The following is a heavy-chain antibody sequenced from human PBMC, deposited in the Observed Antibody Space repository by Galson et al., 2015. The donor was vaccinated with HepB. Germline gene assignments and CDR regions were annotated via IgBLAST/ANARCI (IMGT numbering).Heavy chain of an antibody. Sequence: SVKVSCKASGGTFSSYAISWARQAPGQGLEWMGGIIPIFGIANYAQKFQGRVTITADESTSTAYMELSSLRSEDTAVYYCVAAQLPGGYYGMDVWGQGTTVTVSS. J-gene: IGHJ6*02. CDR1: GGTFSSYA. D-gene: IGHD2-2*01. CDR2: IIPIFGIA. CDR3: VAAQLPGGYYGMDV. V-gene: IGHV1-69*13.